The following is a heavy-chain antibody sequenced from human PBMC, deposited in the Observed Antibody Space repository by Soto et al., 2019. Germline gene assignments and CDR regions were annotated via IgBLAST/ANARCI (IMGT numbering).Heavy chain of an antibody. CDR2: INHSGST. CDR3: TRGGDAYKNGH. J-gene: IGHJ4*02. V-gene: IGHV4-34*01. CDR1: GGSSGSFSGYY. D-gene: IGHD1-1*01. Sequence: SETLSLTCAVNGGSSGSFSGYYWSWIRQPPGKGLEWIGEINHSGSTNYNPSLKSRVTISVDTPKNQFSLKLSSVTAADTAVYYCTRGGDAYKNGHWGQGTLVTVSS.